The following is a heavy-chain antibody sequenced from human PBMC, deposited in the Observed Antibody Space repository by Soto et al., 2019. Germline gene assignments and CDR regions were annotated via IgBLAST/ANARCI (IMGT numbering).Heavy chain of an antibody. CDR2: MNPNSGNT. V-gene: IGHV1-8*01. CDR1: GYTFTSYD. D-gene: IGHD6-6*01. Sequence: GASVKVSCKASGYTFTSYDINWVRQATGQGLEWMGWMNPNSGNTGYAQKFQGRVTMTRNTSISTAYMELGSLRSEDTAVYYCARGSNSPIAAPPDFDYWGQGTLVTVSS. CDR3: ARGSNSPIAAPPDFDY. J-gene: IGHJ4*02.